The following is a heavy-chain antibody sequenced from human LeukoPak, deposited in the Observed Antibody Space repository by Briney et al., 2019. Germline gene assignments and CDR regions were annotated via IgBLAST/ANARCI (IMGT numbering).Heavy chain of an antibody. Sequence: GGSLRLSCAASGFTLSSYGMHWVRQAPGKGLERVAVIWYDGSNKYYADSVKGRFTISRDNSKNTLYLQMNSLRAEDTAVYYCARDASNYYYYYMDVWGKGTTVTVSS. D-gene: IGHD4-11*01. CDR3: ARDASNYYYYYMDV. CDR1: GFTLSSYG. CDR2: IWYDGSNK. J-gene: IGHJ6*03. V-gene: IGHV3-33*01.